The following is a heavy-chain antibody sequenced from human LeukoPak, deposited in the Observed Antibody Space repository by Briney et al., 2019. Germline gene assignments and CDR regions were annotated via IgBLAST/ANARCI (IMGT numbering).Heavy chain of an antibody. Sequence: PGGSLRLSCAASGFTFSDYYMSWIRQAPGKGLEWVSYISSSGSTTYYADSVKGRFTISRDNAKNSLYLQMNSLRAEDTAVYYCASRTQYCSGGSCSDYWGQGTLVTVSS. CDR2: ISSSGSTT. D-gene: IGHD2-15*01. J-gene: IGHJ4*02. V-gene: IGHV3-11*01. CDR1: GFTFSDYY. CDR3: ASRTQYCSGGSCSDY.